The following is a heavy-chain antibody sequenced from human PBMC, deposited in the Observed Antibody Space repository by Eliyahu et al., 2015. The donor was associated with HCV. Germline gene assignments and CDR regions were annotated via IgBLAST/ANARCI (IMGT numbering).Heavy chain of an antibody. CDR1: GGTFSSYT. CDR2: GIPIFGTA. J-gene: IGHJ4*02. D-gene: IGHD3-9*01. CDR3: ARGPETQTAYYYNY. Sequence: QVQLVQSGAEVKKPGSSVKVSCXASGGTFSSYTIDWVRQAPGPRLGWMGGGIPIFGTANYAQNFQGRVTITADESTSTAYMELSSLRSEDTAVYYCARGPETQTAYYYNYWGQGTLVTVSS. V-gene: IGHV1-69*01.